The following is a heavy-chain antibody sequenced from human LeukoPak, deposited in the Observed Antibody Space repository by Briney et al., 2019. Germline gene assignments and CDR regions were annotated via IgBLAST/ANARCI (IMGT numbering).Heavy chain of an antibody. J-gene: IGHJ4*02. CDR2: IYSGGST. CDR1: GFTVSSNY. V-gene: IGHV3-66*01. CDR3: NPYYYDSSGYYFDY. Sequence: GGSLRLSCAVSGFTVSSNYMNWVRQPPGKRLEWVSVIYSGGSTYYADSVKGRFTISRDNSKNTVYLQMNSLRAEDTAVYYCNPYYYDSSGYYFDYWGQGTLVTVSS. D-gene: IGHD3-22*01.